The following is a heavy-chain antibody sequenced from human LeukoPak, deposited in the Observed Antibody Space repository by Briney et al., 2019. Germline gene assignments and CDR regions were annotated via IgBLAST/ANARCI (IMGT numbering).Heavy chain of an antibody. CDR3: ARDRSTPVGAFDI. CDR1: GFTFSSYS. CDR2: INSNSRTI. J-gene: IGHJ3*02. D-gene: IGHD5/OR15-5a*01. Sequence: PGGSLRLSCAASGFTFSSYSMNWVRQAPGKGLEWVSYINSNSRTIYYADSVKGRFTISRDNAKNSLYLQMNSLRAEDTAVYYCARDRSTPVGAFDIWGQGTMVTVSS. V-gene: IGHV3-48*04.